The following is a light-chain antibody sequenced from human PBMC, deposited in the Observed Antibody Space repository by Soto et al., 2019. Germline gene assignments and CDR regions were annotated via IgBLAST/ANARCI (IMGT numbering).Light chain of an antibody. CDR1: QAISGY. CDR3: QQYSSYPLT. J-gene: IGKJ4*02. CDR2: DAA. V-gene: IGKV1-5*01. Sequence: DIQMTQSPSTLSASVADRVTIACWASQAISGYLAWYQRKPGKAPKLLIYDAANLQTGVSSRFSGSGSGTEFTLTINSLQPDDFATYYCQQYSSYPLTFGGGTKVEIK.